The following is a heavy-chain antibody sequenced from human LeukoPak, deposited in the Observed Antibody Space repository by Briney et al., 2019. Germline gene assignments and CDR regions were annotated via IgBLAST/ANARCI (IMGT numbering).Heavy chain of an antibody. Sequence: GGCLRLSCVASGFTFSNFWMTWVRQSPGKGPGWLATIRQDGGDKWYVDSLKGRFTISRDNAKNSLYLQMNSLRAEDTAVYYCARYFDNTAYSWRRFDSWGQGALVTVSS. D-gene: IGHD2-21*02. CDR3: ARYFDNTAYSWRRFDS. V-gene: IGHV3-7*01. J-gene: IGHJ4*02. CDR1: GFTFSNFW. CDR2: IRQDGGDK.